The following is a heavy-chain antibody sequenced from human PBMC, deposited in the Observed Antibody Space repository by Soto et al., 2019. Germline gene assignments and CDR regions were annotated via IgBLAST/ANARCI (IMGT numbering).Heavy chain of an antibody. D-gene: IGHD6-13*01. Sequence: QVQLVESGGGVVQPGRSLRLSCAASGFTFSSYAMHWVRQAPGKGLEWVAVISYDGSNKYYADSVKGRFTISRDNSKNTLYLQGNSLRAEDTAVYYCAREYSSPATHHKFYYYFYYGMDVWGQGTTVTVSS. V-gene: IGHV3-30-3*01. J-gene: IGHJ6*02. CDR2: ISYDGSNK. CDR3: AREYSSPATHHKFYYYFYYGMDV. CDR1: GFTFSSYA.